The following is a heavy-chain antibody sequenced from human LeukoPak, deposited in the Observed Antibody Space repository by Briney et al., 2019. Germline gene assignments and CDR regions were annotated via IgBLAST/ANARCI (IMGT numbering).Heavy chain of an antibody. J-gene: IGHJ4*02. V-gene: IGHV3-23*01. Sequence: GESLTLPCAASGCTFRSYAMSWVRQAPGKGLEGVAVITDSGGTTFYADSVKGRFTISRDNSKNTLYLQMNSLSADDSAIYYWAKLWSGSYPTYFDYWGQGALVTVSS. D-gene: IGHD1-26*01. CDR3: AKLWSGSYPTYFDY. CDR2: ITDSGGTT. CDR1: GCTFRSYA.